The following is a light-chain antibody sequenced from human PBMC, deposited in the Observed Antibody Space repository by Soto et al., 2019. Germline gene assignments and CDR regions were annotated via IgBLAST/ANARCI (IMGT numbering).Light chain of an antibody. Sequence: QSALTQPASVSGSPGQSITISCTGTSSDVGGSKYVSWYQQPPGKVPRIIIYDVSDRPSGVSYRFSGSKSGNTASLTISGLQADDEADYYCASYTTFNTMVFGGGTKLTVL. CDR1: SSDVGGSKY. CDR2: DVS. CDR3: ASYTTFNTMV. J-gene: IGLJ3*02. V-gene: IGLV2-14*01.